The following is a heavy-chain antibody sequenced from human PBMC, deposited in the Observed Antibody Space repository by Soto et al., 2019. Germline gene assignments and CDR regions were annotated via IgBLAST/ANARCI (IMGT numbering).Heavy chain of an antibody. V-gene: IGHV4-39*01. D-gene: IGHD3-10*01. CDR2: FYSSGSI. CDR3: TRAERFPRSWFDP. Sequence: PSETLSLTCFVSGYSISAGGYYWSWIRHHPGKGLEWIGSFYSSGSIIYNPSLRSRVSISGDTSNNQFSLKMTSVTAADTAMYFCTRAERFPRSWFDPWGQGTQVTVSS. J-gene: IGHJ5*02. CDR1: GYSISAGGYY.